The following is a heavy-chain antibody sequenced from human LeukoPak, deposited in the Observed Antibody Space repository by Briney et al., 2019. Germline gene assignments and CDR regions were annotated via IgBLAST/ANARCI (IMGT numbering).Heavy chain of an antibody. J-gene: IGHJ6*03. Sequence: GRSLRLSCAASGFTFSSYAMHWVRQAPGKGLEWVAVISYDGSNKYYADSVKGRFTISRDNSKNTLYLQMNSLRAEDTAVYYCARGPYSKSTDYYYYYMDVWGKGTTVTVSS. D-gene: IGHD4-11*01. CDR2: ISYDGSNK. V-gene: IGHV3-30-3*01. CDR1: GFTFSSYA. CDR3: ARGPYSKSTDYYYYYMDV.